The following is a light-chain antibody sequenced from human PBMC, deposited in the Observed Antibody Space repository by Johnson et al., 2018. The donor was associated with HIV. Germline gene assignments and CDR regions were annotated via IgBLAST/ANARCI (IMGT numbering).Light chain of an antibody. Sequence: QSVLTQPPSVSAAPGQKVTISCSGSSSNIGDNYVSWYQQLPGTAPKVLIYENNKRPSGIPDRFSGSKSGTSATLGITGLQTGDEADYYCGTWDSSLNAYVFGAATKVAVL. V-gene: IGLV1-51*02. CDR2: ENN. CDR3: GTWDSSLNAYV. CDR1: SSNIGDNY. J-gene: IGLJ1*01.